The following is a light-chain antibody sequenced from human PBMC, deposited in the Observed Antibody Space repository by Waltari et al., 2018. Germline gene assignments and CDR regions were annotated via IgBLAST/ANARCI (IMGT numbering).Light chain of an antibody. CDR3: QHYVRLPVT. CDR1: QSVGRS. J-gene: IGKJ1*01. V-gene: IGKV3-20*01. CDR2: ATS. Sequence: EIVLTQSPGTLSLSPGERATLSCRASQSVGRSLAWYQQKRGRAPSLIISATSTRDTGIPDRFSGSGSGTDFSLTISRLEPEDFAVYYCQHYVRLPVTFGLGTKVEIK.